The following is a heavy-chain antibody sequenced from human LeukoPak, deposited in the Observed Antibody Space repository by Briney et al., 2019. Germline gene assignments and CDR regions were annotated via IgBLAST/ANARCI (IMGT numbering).Heavy chain of an antibody. CDR3: ARDSYYYDSSGYYYGLDY. V-gene: IGHV3-21*01. Sequence: KPGGSLRLSCAASGFTFSSYSMNWVRQAPGKGLEWVSSISSSSSYKYYADSVKGRFTISRDNAKNSLYLQMNSLRAEDTAVYYCARDSYYYDSSGYYYGLDYWGQGTLVTVSS. D-gene: IGHD3-22*01. CDR2: ISSSSSYK. J-gene: IGHJ4*02. CDR1: GFTFSSYS.